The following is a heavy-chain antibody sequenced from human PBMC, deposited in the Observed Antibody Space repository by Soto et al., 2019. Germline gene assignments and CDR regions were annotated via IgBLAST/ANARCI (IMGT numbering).Heavy chain of an antibody. Sequence: SVKVSRKASGGTFSSYAISWVRQAPGQGLEWMGGIIPIFGTANYAQKFQGRVTITADESTSTAYMELSSLRSEDTAVYYCARTYGGSYPPFDYWAREPWSPSPQ. V-gene: IGHV1-69*13. D-gene: IGHD1-26*01. CDR3: ARTYGGSYPPFDY. CDR1: GGTFSSYA. J-gene: IGHJ4*02. CDR2: IIPIFGTA.